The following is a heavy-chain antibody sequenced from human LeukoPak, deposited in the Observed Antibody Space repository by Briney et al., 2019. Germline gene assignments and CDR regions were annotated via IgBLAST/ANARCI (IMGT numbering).Heavy chain of an antibody. CDR2: FDPEDGET. Sequence: ASVNVSCKVSGYTLTELSMHWVRQAPGKGLEWMEGFDPEDGETIYAQKFQGRVTMTEDTSTDTAYMELSSLRSEDTAVYYCATAKGFHAFDIWGQGTMVTVSS. J-gene: IGHJ3*02. CDR1: GYTLTELS. V-gene: IGHV1-24*01. CDR3: ATAKGFHAFDI.